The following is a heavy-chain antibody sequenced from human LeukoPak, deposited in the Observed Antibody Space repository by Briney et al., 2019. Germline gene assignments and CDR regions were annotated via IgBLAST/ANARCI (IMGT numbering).Heavy chain of an antibody. Sequence: GASVKVSYKASGFTFTGYYIHWVRQAPGHGLEWMGYINTHSGGTNSPQKFQGRVTMTTDTSISAAYMELSSLISDDTAMYYCVREGNEVLSKNFDYWGQGTLVTVSS. CDR3: VREGNEVLSKNFDY. V-gene: IGHV1-2*02. CDR2: INTHSGGT. D-gene: IGHD2-2*01. J-gene: IGHJ4*02. CDR1: GFTFTGYY.